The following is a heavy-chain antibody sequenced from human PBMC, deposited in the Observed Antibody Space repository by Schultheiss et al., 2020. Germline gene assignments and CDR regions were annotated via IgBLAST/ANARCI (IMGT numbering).Heavy chain of an antibody. CDR1: GFSFSSYW. CDR2: INKDGSER. D-gene: IGHD2-2*01. J-gene: IGHJ4*02. Sequence: GGSLRLSCAASGFSFSSYWMSWVRQAPGKGLEWVANINKDGSERYYVDSVKGRFTISRDNGKNSLYLQMDSLRDEDTALYYCASEFCSRTTSIDYWGQGTLVTVSS. V-gene: IGHV3-7*01. CDR3: ASEFCSRTTSIDY.